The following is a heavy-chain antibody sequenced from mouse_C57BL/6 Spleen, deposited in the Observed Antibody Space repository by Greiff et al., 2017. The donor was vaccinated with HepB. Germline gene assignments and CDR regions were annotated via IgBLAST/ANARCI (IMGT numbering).Heavy chain of an antibody. Sequence: VQLQQSGPELVKPGASVKISCKASGYTFTDYYMNWVKQSHGKSLEWIGDINPNNGGTSYNQKFKGKATLTVDKSSSTAYMELRSLTSEDSAVYYCARGRTGTWYFDVWGTGTTVTVSS. V-gene: IGHV1-26*01. J-gene: IGHJ1*03. CDR1: GYTFTDYY. D-gene: IGHD4-1*01. CDR3: ARGRTGTWYFDV. CDR2: INPNNGGT.